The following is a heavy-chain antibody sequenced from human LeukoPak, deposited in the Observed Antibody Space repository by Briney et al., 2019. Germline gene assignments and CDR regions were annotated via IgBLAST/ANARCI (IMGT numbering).Heavy chain of an antibody. CDR3: TRFSTASSRPAYY. CDR2: TYHSGIT. D-gene: IGHD2-21*01. Sequence: PSETLPLTCAVSGYPISTGYYWSWIRQSPGKGLEWIGNTYHSGITHYNPSLQGRVTLSVDTSKNQFSLNLNSVTAADTAVYYCTRFSTASSRPAYYWGQGTLVIVSS. CDR1: GYPISTGYY. V-gene: IGHV4-38-2*01. J-gene: IGHJ4*02.